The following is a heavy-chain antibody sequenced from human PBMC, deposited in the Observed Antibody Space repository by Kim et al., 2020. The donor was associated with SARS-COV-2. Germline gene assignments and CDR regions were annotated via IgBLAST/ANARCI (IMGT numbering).Heavy chain of an antibody. D-gene: IGHD5-18*01. Sequence: GKGRFTISRDSSKSTLYLQRNSLRADDTAVYYCAKDGRGFSYGRPYFDYWGQGTLVTVSS. V-gene: IGHV3-23*01. CDR3: AKDGRGFSYGRPYFDY. J-gene: IGHJ4*02.